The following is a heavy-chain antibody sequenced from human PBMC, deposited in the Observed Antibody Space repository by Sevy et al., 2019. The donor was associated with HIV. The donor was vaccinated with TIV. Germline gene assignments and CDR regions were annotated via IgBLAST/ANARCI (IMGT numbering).Heavy chain of an antibody. Sequence: GGSLRLSCAASGFTFSSYAMHWVRQAPGKGLEWVAVISYDGSNKYYADSVKGRFTISRDNSKNTLYLQMNSLRAEDTAVYYCARDFAAAGTYYFDYWGLGTLVTVSS. D-gene: IGHD6-13*01. V-gene: IGHV3-30-3*01. CDR2: ISYDGSNK. CDR3: ARDFAAAGTYYFDY. J-gene: IGHJ4*02. CDR1: GFTFSSYA.